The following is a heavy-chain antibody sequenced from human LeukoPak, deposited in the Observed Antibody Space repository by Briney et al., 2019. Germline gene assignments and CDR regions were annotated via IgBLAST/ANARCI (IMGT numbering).Heavy chain of an antibody. CDR1: GFTFSMYW. CDR3: ASTPGYQINYYYYYMDV. CDR2: IKQDGSEK. J-gene: IGHJ6*03. Sequence: GGSLRLSCAASGFTFSMYWMSCVRQAPGGGVGWVVNIKQDGSEKYYVDSVRGRFTISRDNAKNSLYPQMNSLRAEDTAVYYCASTPGYQINYYYYYMDVWGKGTTVTVSS. V-gene: IGHV3-7*01. D-gene: IGHD2-2*01.